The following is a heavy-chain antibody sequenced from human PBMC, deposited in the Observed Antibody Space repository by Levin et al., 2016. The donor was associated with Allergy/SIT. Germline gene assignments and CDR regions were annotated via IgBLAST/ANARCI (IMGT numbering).Heavy chain of an antibody. J-gene: IGHJ5*02. CDR3: ARETEGWGYRKTGFDP. CDR2: IIPILGIA. D-gene: IGHD5-18*01. Sequence: SVKVSCKASGGTFSSYTISWVRQAPGQGLEWMGRIIPILGIANYAQKFQGRVTITADKSTSTAYMELSSLRSEDTAVYYCARETEGWGYRKTGFDPWGQGTLVTVSS. V-gene: IGHV1-69*04. CDR1: GGTFSSYT.